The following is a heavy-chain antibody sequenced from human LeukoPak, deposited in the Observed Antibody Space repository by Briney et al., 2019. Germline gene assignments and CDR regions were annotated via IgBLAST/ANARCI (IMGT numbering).Heavy chain of an antibody. J-gene: IGHJ4*02. CDR3: ARRGSYYHPFDY. CDR1: GGSISSSSYY. Sequence: SETLSLTCTVSGGSISSSSYYWGWIRQPPGKGLEWIGSIYYSGSTYYNPSLKSRVTISVDTSKNQFSLKLSSETAADTAVYYCARRGSYYHPFDYWGQGTLVTVSS. CDR2: IYYSGST. D-gene: IGHD1-26*01. V-gene: IGHV4-39*01.